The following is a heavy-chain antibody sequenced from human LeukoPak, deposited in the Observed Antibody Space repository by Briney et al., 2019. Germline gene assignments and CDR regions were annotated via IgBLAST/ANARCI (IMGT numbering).Heavy chain of an antibody. CDR3: ARHGSGYSFDY. D-gene: IGHD3-22*01. Sequence: PSETLSLTCTVSGGSISSGDYYWSWIRQPPGKGLEWIGYIYYSGSTHYNPSLKSRVTISVDTSKNQFSLKLSSVTAADTAVYYCARHGSGYSFDYWGQGTLVTVSS. J-gene: IGHJ4*02. V-gene: IGHV4-30-4*08. CDR1: GGSISSGDYY. CDR2: IYYSGST.